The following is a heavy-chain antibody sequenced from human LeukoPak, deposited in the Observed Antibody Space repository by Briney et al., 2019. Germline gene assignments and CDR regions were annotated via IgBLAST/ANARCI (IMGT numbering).Heavy chain of an antibody. V-gene: IGHV4-39*01. CDR3: ARGHYDYVWGSYRSYYFDY. CDR2: IYYSGNT. J-gene: IGHJ4*02. D-gene: IGHD3-16*02. CDR1: GDSISTSNSY. Sequence: PSETLSLTCTVSGDSISTSNSYWGWIRQPPWKGLEWIGSIYYSGNTYYNASLKSRVTISVDTSKNQFSLKFTSVTAADTAVYYCARGHYDYVWGSYRSYYFDYWGQGTLVTVSS.